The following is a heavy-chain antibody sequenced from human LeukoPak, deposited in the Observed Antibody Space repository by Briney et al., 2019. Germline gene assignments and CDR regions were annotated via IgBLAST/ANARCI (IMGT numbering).Heavy chain of an antibody. J-gene: IGHJ4*02. V-gene: IGHV1-69*05. CDR3: AREPLSDSSGYYDY. D-gene: IGHD3-22*01. CDR2: IIPIFGTT. Sequence: SVKVSCKASGGTFSSHGINWVRQAPGQGLEWMARIIPIFGTTNYAQKFQGRVTITTDESTSTAYMELNSLRSEDTAVYYCAREPLSDSSGYYDYWGQGTLVTVSS. CDR1: GGTFSSHG.